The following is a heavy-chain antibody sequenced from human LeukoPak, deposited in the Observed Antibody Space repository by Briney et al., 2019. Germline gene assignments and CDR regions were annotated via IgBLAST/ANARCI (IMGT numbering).Heavy chain of an antibody. CDR1: GYTFTGYY. J-gene: IGHJ4*02. D-gene: IGHD4-17*01. CDR2: IDPNSGGT. Sequence: ASVKVSCKASGYTFTGYYMHWVRQAPGQGLEWMGWIDPNSGGTNYAQKFQGWVTMTRDTSISTAYMELSRLRSDDAAVYYCARASTVTTIVDYWGQGTLVTVSS. V-gene: IGHV1-2*04. CDR3: ARASTVTTIVDY.